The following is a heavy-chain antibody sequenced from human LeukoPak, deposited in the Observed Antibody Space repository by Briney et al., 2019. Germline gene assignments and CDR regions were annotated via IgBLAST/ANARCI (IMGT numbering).Heavy chain of an antibody. CDR1: GFTFGDYA. CDR2: IRSKTYGGTT. J-gene: IGHJ4*02. V-gene: IGHV3-49*03. D-gene: IGHD1-26*01. CDR3: TRDGMGDFDY. Sequence: GGSLRLSCTSSGFTFGDYAMSWFRQAPGKGLEWVGFIRSKTYGGTTEYAASVKGRFTISRDDSKSIAYLQMNSLNTEDTAVYYCTRDGMGDFDYWVQGTLVTVSS.